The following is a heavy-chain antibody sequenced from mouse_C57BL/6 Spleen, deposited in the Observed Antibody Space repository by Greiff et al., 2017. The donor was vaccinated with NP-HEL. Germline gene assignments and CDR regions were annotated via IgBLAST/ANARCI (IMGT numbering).Heavy chain of an antibody. Sequence: EVKLQESGAELVRPGASVKLSCTASGFNIKDDYMHWVKQRPEQGLEWIGWIDPENGDTEYASKFQGKATITADTSSNTAYLQLSSLTSEDTAVYYCTLYGNWFAYWGQGTLVTVSA. CDR3: TLYGNWFAY. D-gene: IGHD2-1*01. J-gene: IGHJ3*01. CDR1: GFNIKDDY. V-gene: IGHV14-4*01. CDR2: IDPENGDT.